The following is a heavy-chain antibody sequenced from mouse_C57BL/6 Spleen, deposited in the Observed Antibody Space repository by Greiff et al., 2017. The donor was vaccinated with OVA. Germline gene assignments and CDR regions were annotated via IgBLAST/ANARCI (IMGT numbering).Heavy chain of an antibody. CDR3: ARGGDFDY. Sequence: QVQLQQPGAELVKPGASVKLSCKASGYTFTSYWMQWVKQRPGQGLEWIGEFDPSDSYTNYNQKFKGKATLTVDTSSSTAYMQLSSRTSEGSAVYYCARGGDFDYWGQGTTLTVSS. CDR2: FDPSDSYT. V-gene: IGHV1-50*01. CDR1: GYTFTSYW. J-gene: IGHJ2*01.